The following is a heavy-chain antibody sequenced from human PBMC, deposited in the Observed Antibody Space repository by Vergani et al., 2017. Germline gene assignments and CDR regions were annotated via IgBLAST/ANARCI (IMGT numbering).Heavy chain of an antibody. Sequence: EVQLVESGGGLVKPGGSLRLSCAASGFTFSNAWMSWVRQAPGKGLEWVSSISSSSSYIYYADSVKGRFTISRDNAKNSLYLQMNSLRAEDTAVYYCARDRTAMGPAGYWGQGTLVTVSS. J-gene: IGHJ4*02. D-gene: IGHD5-18*01. CDR2: ISSSSSYI. V-gene: IGHV3-21*01. CDR3: ARDRTAMGPAGY. CDR1: GFTFSNAW.